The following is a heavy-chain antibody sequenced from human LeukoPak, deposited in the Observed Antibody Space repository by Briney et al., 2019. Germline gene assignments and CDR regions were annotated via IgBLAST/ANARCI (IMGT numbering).Heavy chain of an antibody. CDR1: GYTLTELS. CDR3: AILVWWYNWFDP. CDR2: FDPEDGET. J-gene: IGHJ5*02. D-gene: IGHD2-15*01. V-gene: IGHV1-24*01. Sequence: ASVKVSCKVSGYTLTELSMHWVRQAPGKGLEWTGGFDPEDGETIYAQKFQGRVTMTEDTSTDTAYMELSSLRSEDTAVYYCAILVWWYNWFDPWGQGTLVTVSS.